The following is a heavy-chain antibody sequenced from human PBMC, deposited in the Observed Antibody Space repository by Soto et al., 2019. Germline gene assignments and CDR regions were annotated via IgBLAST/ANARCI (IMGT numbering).Heavy chain of an antibody. J-gene: IGHJ6*02. V-gene: IGHV3-30-3*01. D-gene: IGHD2-8*01. Sequence: QVQLVESGGGVVQPGRSLRLSCVASGFPFSSYALHWVRQTPGKGLDWVAVISYDGNNKYYADSAKGRFTISRDNSKNTLYLQMNSLRAEDTAVYYCARTKTPTYYYDGMDVWGQGTTVTVSS. CDR2: ISYDGNNK. CDR3: ARTKTPTYYYDGMDV. CDR1: GFPFSSYA.